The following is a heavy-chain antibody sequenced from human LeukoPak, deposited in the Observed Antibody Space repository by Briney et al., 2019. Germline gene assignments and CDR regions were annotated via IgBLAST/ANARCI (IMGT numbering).Heavy chain of an antibody. V-gene: IGHV1-2*07. J-gene: IGHJ4*02. CDR3: ARPTYCGSDCYFNFDY. Sequence: AASVKVSCKTSGYTFATYFMHWVRQAPGQGLEWMGYIKPNSGVTNYAHKFRGRVTMTWDTSISTAYIELSGLTSDDTAIYYCARPTYCGSDCYFNFDYWGQGTLVTVSS. CDR2: IKPNSGVT. CDR1: GYTFATYF. D-gene: IGHD2-21*02.